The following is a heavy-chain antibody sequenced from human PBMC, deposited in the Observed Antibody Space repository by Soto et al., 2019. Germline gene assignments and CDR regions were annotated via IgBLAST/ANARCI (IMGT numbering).Heavy chain of an antibody. CDR3: ARDWDGSWVWYYYYGMDV. CDR1: GYTFTSYG. Sequence: GASVKVSCKASGYTFTSYGISWVRQAPGQGLEWMGWISAYNGNTNYAQKLQGRVTMTTDTSTSTAYMELRSLRSDDTAVYYCARDWDGSWVWYYYYGMDVWGQGTTVTVSS. CDR2: ISAYNGNT. D-gene: IGHD6-13*01. J-gene: IGHJ6*02. V-gene: IGHV1-18*01.